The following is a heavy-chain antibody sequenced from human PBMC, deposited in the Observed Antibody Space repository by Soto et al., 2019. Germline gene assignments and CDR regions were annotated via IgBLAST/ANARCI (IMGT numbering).Heavy chain of an antibody. J-gene: IGHJ4*02. V-gene: IGHV1-2*02. Sequence: ASVKVSCKASGYTFTGYYMHWVRQAPGQGLEWMGWVNPNSGVINYAQKFQGRVTMIRDTSISAAYMELSRLRSDDTAVYYCARAGYNWNDAGKSFDYWGQGTLVTVSS. CDR2: VNPNSGVI. CDR3: ARAGYNWNDAGKSFDY. CDR1: GYTFTGYY. D-gene: IGHD1-1*01.